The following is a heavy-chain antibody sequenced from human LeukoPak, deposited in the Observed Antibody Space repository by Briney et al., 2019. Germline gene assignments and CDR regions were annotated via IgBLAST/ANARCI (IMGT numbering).Heavy chain of an antibody. CDR1: GYTFTNYG. J-gene: IGHJ4*02. V-gene: IGHV1-18*01. Sequence: GASVKVSCKASGYTFTNYGISWVRQAPGQGLDWMGWIAPSNKNTDSALKFHDRVTMTTDTLTSTAYMEVRSLRSDDTAIYYCAKGTPSYPATMIVVVITTGPFDYWGQGTLVTVSS. CDR2: IAPSNKNT. D-gene: IGHD3-22*01. CDR3: AKGTPSYPATMIVVVITTGPFDY.